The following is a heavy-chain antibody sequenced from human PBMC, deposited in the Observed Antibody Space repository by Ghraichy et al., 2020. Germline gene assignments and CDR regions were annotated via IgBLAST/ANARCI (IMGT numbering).Heavy chain of an antibody. D-gene: IGHD3-3*01. CDR3: AGAPASPASLEWLSPFVY. J-gene: IGHJ4*02. V-gene: IGHV4-39*01. Sequence: SETLSLTCTVSGASISSSNYYWGWTRQPPGKGLEWIGKIYSSGSTYDSSALKSRVTISADTSKNQVSLTLNSVTAADTAVYCCAGAPASPASLEWLSPFVYWGLGTLVTVSS. CDR2: IYSSGST. CDR1: GASISSSNYY.